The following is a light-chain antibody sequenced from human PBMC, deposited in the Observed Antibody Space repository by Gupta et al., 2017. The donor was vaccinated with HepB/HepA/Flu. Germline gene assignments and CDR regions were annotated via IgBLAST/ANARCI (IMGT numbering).Light chain of an antibody. CDR3: CSYASTSTLL. CDR1: SRDLGSYNL. Sequence: QSALTQPAAVSGSPGQSMTISCHGTSRDLGSYNLVSWYQQYTGKAPKLMIYEVSKRPSGVSNRFSGSKSGNTASLTISGLQAEDEADYYCCSYASTSTLLFGGGTKLTVL. J-gene: IGLJ2*01. CDR2: EVS. V-gene: IGLV2-23*02.